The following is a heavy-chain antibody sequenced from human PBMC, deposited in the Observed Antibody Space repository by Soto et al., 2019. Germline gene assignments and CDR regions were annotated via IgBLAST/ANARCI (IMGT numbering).Heavy chain of an antibody. CDR1: GGSISSSSNH. D-gene: IGHD3-10*01. J-gene: IGHJ6*02. CDR3: ARGSSSGVYYYGMDV. CDR2: IYYSENT. Sequence: SETLSLTCTVSGGSISSSSNHWGWIRQPPGKGLEWIGNIYYSENTYYNPSLKSRVTISVDTSKNQFSLRLSSVTAADTAIYYCARGSSSGVYYYGMDVWGQGTTVTVSS. V-gene: IGHV4-39*07.